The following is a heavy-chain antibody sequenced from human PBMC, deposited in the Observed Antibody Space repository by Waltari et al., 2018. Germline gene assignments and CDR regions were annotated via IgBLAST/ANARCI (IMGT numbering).Heavy chain of an antibody. CDR3: AKQLDEVATLDY. Sequence: QVQLVESGGGVVQPGRSLRLSCAASGFTFRSYGMHWVRQAPGKGLEWVAVISYDGSNKYYADSVKGRFTISRDNSKNTLYLQMNSLRAEDTAVYYCAKQLDEVATLDYWGQGTLVTVSS. CDR2: ISYDGSNK. J-gene: IGHJ4*02. D-gene: IGHD5-12*01. CDR1: GFTFRSYG. V-gene: IGHV3-30*18.